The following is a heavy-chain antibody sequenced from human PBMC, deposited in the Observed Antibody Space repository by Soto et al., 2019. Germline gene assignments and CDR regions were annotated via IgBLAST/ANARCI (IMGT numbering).Heavy chain of an antibody. CDR3: TTDLPPYCSSTSCYVGSLGTNYYYYYMDV. J-gene: IGHJ6*03. CDR1: GFTFSNAW. Sequence: GGSLRLSCAASGFTFSNAWMSWVRQAPGKGLEWVGRIKSKTDGGTTDYAAPVKGRFTISRDDSKNTLYLQMNSLKTEDTAVYYCTTDLPPYCSSTSCYVGSLGTNYYYYYMDVWGKGTTVTVSS. V-gene: IGHV3-15*01. CDR2: IKSKTDGGTT. D-gene: IGHD2-2*01.